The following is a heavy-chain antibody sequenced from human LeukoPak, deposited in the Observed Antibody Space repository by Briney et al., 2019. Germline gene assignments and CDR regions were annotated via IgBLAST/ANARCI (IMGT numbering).Heavy chain of an antibody. CDR3: ARDAGVIVVPAAPIL. CDR1: GYTFTTFG. V-gene: IGHV1-18*01. CDR2: ISAYNGNT. J-gene: IGHJ4*02. Sequence: ASVNVSCKASGYTFTTFGITWVRQAPGQGLEWMGWISAYNGNTNFAQKFQGRVTMTTDTSTNTAYMELRSLRSDDTAVYFCARDAGVIVVPAAPILWGQGTLVTVSS. D-gene: IGHD2-2*01.